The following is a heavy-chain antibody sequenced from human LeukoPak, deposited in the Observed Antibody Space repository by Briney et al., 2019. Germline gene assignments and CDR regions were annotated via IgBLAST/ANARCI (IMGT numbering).Heavy chain of an antibody. CDR3: ARDSGSGSRWDYYYYYGMDV. CDR2: ISYDGSNK. J-gene: IGHJ6*02. CDR1: GFTFSSYA. V-gene: IGHV3-30-3*01. D-gene: IGHD3-10*01. Sequence: GGSLRLSCAASGFTFSSYAMHWVRQAPGKGLEVVAVISYDGSNKYYADSVKGRFTISRDNSKNTLYLQMNSLRAEDTAVYYCARDSGSGSRWDYYYYYGMDVWGQGTTVTVSS.